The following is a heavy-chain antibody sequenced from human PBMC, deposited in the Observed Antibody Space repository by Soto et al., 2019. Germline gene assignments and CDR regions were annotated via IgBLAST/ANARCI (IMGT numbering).Heavy chain of an antibody. CDR3: ARGQRTGLITTWFDY. D-gene: IGHD3-22*01. CDR1: GYTFTSYA. CDR2: INAGNGNT. Sequence: ASVKVSCKASGYTFTSYAMHWVRQAPGQRLEWMGWINAGNGNTKYSQKFQGRVTITRDTSASTAYMELSSLRSEDTAVYYCARGQRTGLITTWFDYWGQGTPVTVSS. V-gene: IGHV1-3*01. J-gene: IGHJ4*02.